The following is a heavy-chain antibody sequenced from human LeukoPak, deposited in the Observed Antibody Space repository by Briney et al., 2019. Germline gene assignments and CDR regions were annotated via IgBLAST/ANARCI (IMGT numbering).Heavy chain of an antibody. CDR2: IIPIFGTA. V-gene: IGHV1-69*05. CDR3: ARGSSGYHNWFDP. D-gene: IGHD3-22*01. CDR1: GGTFSSYT. Sequence: ASVKVSCKASGGTFSSYTISWVRQTPGQGLEWMGRIIPIFGTANYAQKFQGRVTITTDESTSTAYMELSSLRSEDTAVYYCARGSSGYHNWFDPWGQGTLVTVSS. J-gene: IGHJ5*02.